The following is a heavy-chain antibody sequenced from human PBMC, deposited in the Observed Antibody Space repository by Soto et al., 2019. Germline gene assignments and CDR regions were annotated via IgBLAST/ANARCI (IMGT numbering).Heavy chain of an antibody. Sequence: ASVKVSCKVSGYTLTELSMHWVRQAPGKGLEWMGGFDPEDGETIYAQKFQGRVTMTEDTSTDTAYLQWSSLKASDTAMYYCARHSAAAGYYYYGMDVWGQGTTVTVSS. CDR3: ARHSAAAGYYYYGMDV. V-gene: IGHV1-24*01. J-gene: IGHJ6*02. D-gene: IGHD6-13*01. CDR1: GYTLTELS. CDR2: FDPEDGET.